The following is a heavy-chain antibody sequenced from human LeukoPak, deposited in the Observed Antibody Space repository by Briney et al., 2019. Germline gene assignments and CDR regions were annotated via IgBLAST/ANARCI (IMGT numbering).Heavy chain of an antibody. D-gene: IGHD2-2*01. V-gene: IGHV3-30*02. CDR1: GFTFSSYG. Sequence: GGSLRLSCAASGFTFSSYGMHWVRQAPGKGLEWVAFIRYDGSNKYYADSVKGRFTISRDNSKNTLYLQMNSLRAEDTDVYYCARETGGAYCSSTSCYLFDYWGQGTLVTVSS. CDR2: IRYDGSNK. J-gene: IGHJ4*02. CDR3: ARETGGAYCSSTSCYLFDY.